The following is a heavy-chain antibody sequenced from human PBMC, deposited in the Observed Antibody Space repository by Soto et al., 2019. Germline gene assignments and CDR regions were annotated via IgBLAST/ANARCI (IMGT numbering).Heavy chain of an antibody. V-gene: IGHV4-39*02. J-gene: IGHJ5*02. CDR1: GDSISTSSYY. CDR3: ARDGFCTSTTCRVGNWFDP. Sequence: PSETLSLTCDVSGDSISTSSYYWGWIRQPPGKGLEWIASIYYSGATYYNPSLRSRVTISVDTSNNRFSLTLSSLTAADTAVYYCARDGFCTSTTCRVGNWFDPWGQGTLVTVSS. CDR2: IYYSGAT. D-gene: IGHD2-2*01.